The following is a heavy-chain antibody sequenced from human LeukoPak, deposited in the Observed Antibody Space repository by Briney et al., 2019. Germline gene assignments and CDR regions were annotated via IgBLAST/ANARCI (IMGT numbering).Heavy chain of an antibody. Sequence: ASVTVSFKTSGYTFTDYYMHWVRQAPGQGPEWMGWLNPNTGGTNYAHKNPDRVTMTSDTSTSTADMELARLTSDDAAVYYCARDKISFDYWGQGTLVTVSS. CDR3: ARDKISFDY. D-gene: IGHD2/OR15-2a*01. J-gene: IGHJ4*02. CDR2: LNPNTGGT. V-gene: IGHV1-2*02. CDR1: GYTFTDYY.